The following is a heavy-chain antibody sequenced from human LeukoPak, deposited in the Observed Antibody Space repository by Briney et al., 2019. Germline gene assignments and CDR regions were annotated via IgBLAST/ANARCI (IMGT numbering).Heavy chain of an antibody. CDR2: INPNSGGT. D-gene: IGHD4-17*01. V-gene: IGHV1-2*02. J-gene: IGHJ4*02. CDR1: GYTFTGYY. CDR3: ARLHQYGDPQPYYFDY. Sequence: ASVKVSCKASGYTFTGYYMRWVRQAPGQGLEWMGWINPNSGGTNYAQKFQGRVTMTRDTSISTAYMELSRLRSDDTAVYYCARLHQYGDPQPYYFDYWGQGTLVTVSS.